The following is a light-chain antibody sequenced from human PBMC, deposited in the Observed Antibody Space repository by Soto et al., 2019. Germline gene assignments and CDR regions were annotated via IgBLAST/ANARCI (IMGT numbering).Light chain of an antibody. V-gene: IGKV2-30*02. Sequence: VMTQSPLSLPVSPGQPASISCRSSRRLLHSDGNTYLNWFFQRPGQSPRRLIYQVSNRDAGVLDRFSGSGSGTDFTLKISRVEAEDVGGVYYCMQGTNWPYTFGQGTKLDIK. CDR3: MQGTNWPYT. J-gene: IGKJ2*01. CDR1: RRLLHSDGNTY. CDR2: QVS.